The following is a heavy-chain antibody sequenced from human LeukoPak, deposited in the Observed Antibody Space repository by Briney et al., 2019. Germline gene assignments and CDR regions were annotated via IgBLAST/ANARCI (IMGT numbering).Heavy chain of an antibody. Sequence: GASVKVSCKASGYTFTSYGISWVRQAPGQGLEWMGWISAYNGNTNYAQKLQGRVTVTTDTSTSTAYMELRSLRSDDTAVYYCAREDSSSWFNNWFDPWGQGTLVTVSS. CDR3: AREDSSSWFNNWFDP. CDR2: ISAYNGNT. V-gene: IGHV1-18*01. J-gene: IGHJ5*02. CDR1: GYTFTSYG. D-gene: IGHD6-13*01.